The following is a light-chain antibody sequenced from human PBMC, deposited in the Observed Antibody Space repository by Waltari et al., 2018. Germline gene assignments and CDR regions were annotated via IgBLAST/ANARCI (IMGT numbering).Light chain of an antibody. CDR1: ILAKKY. J-gene: IGLJ3*02. Sequence: SYELTQPSSVSVSPGQTAKILCSGDILAKKYARWFQQKPGQAPLLLIYEDSERPSEIPGRFSGSSSGTTVTLTITGAHVDDEAGYYCFSVVDNNWVFGGGTKLTVL. CDR3: FSVVDNNWV. V-gene: IGLV3-27*01. CDR2: EDS.